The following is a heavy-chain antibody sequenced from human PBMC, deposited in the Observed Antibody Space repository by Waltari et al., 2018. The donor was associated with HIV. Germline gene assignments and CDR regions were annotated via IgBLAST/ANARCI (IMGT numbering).Heavy chain of an antibody. V-gene: IGHV1-18*01. CDR1: GYTFTSYG. CDR3: ATPSQYGDYAYDAFDI. D-gene: IGHD4-17*01. CDR2: ISAYNGNT. Sequence: QVQLVQSGAEVKKPGASVKVSCKASGYTFTSYGISWVRQAPGQGLEWMGWISAYNGNTNYAQKLQGRVTMTTDTSTSTAYMELRSLRSDDTAVYYCATPSQYGDYAYDAFDIWGQGTMVTVSS. J-gene: IGHJ3*02.